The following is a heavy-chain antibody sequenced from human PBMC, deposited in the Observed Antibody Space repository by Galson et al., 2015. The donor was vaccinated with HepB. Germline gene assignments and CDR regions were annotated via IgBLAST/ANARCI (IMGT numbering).Heavy chain of an antibody. CDR1: GYTFTSYG. D-gene: IGHD5-12*01. V-gene: IGHV1-18*04. Sequence: SVKVSCKAAGYTFTSYGISWVRQAPGQGLEWLGWISAHNGKTNYAQKLYGRVTMTTDTSTTTAYMEMRSLRPDDTAVYYCARFPLSGDIAFVGTYYGLDVWGQGTTVTVSS. J-gene: IGHJ6*02. CDR2: ISAHNGKT. CDR3: ARFPLSGDIAFVGTYYGLDV.